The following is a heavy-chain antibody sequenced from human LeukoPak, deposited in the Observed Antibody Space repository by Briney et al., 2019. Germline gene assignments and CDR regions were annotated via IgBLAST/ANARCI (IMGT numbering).Heavy chain of an antibody. Sequence: ASVKVSCKASGYTFTSYGISWVRQAPGQGLEWMGWISAYNGNTNYAQKLQGRVTVTEDTSTDTAYMELSSLRSEDTAVYYCATTVTTLRAFDVWGQGTMVTVSS. J-gene: IGHJ3*01. CDR2: ISAYNGNT. D-gene: IGHD4-11*01. CDR1: GYTFTSYG. V-gene: IGHV1-18*01. CDR3: ATTVTTLRAFDV.